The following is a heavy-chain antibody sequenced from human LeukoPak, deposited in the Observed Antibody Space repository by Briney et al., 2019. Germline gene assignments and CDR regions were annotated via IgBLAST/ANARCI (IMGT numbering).Heavy chain of an antibody. Sequence: GGSLRLSCAASGFTFSNYAMSWVRQAPGKGLEWVSGISGSGGSTYYADSVKGRFTISRDNAKNSLYLQMNSLRDEDTAVYYCARDPSTVVTTDYWGQGTLVTVSS. CDR1: GFTFSNYA. D-gene: IGHD4-23*01. J-gene: IGHJ4*02. CDR3: ARDPSTVVTTDY. V-gene: IGHV3-23*01. CDR2: ISGSGGST.